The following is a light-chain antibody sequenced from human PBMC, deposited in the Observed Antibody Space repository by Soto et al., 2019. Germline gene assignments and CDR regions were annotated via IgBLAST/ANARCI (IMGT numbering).Light chain of an antibody. CDR2: GSS. CDR1: QSVSNNY. J-gene: IGKJ2*01. V-gene: IGKV3-20*01. CDR3: QQYGSPPPYT. Sequence: EVVLTQSPGTLSLSPGERATLSCRASQSVSNNYLAWYQQKPGQGPRLLIFGSSDRATGIPDRFSGSWSGTDFTLTISRLEPEDFAVYYCQQYGSPPPYTFGQGTKLEIK.